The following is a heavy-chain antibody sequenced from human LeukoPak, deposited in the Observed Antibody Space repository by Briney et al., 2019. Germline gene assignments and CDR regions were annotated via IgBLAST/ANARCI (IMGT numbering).Heavy chain of an antibody. CDR3: ASKVDTAMAPSDY. V-gene: IGHV3-7*01. CDR2: IKQDGSEK. Sequence: PGGSLRLSCAASGFTFSSYWMSWVRQARGKGLEWVAKIKQDGSEKYYVDSVKGRFTISRDNAKNSLYLQMNSLRAEDTAVYYCASKVDTAMAPSDYWGQGTLVTVSS. D-gene: IGHD5-18*01. CDR1: GFTFSSYW. J-gene: IGHJ4*02.